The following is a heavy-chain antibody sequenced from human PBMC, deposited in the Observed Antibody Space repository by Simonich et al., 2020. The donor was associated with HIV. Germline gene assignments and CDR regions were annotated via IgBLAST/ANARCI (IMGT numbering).Heavy chain of an antibody. V-gene: IGHV1-2*02. CDR2: INPTSGGT. CDR3: ARQGPTNVDRAMVTELCFDY. Sequence: QVQLVQSGAEVKKPGASVKVSCKASGYTFTGYYMHWVRQAPGQGRGGMGRINPTSGGTNDAQKIQGSGTKTRDTSVSTAYMELSRLRSDDTAVYYCARQGPTNVDRAMVTELCFDYWGQGTLVTVSS. J-gene: IGHJ4*02. D-gene: IGHD5-18*01. CDR1: GYTFTGYY.